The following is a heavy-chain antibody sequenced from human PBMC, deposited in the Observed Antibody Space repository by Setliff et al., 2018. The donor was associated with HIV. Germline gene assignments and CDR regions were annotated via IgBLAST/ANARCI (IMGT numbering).Heavy chain of an antibody. CDR2: IIPIYGTP. Sequence: SVKVSCMASGGTFSSYAITWVRQAPGQGPEWMGGIIPIYGTPNYAQRFQGRVTITADESTSTAYMDLSSLTSDDTAVYYCATSPRGTYYDILSGRPRGWFDPWGQGTLVTVSS. CDR3: ATSPRGTYYDILSGRPRGWFDP. D-gene: IGHD3-9*01. V-gene: IGHV1-69*13. CDR1: GGTFSSYA. J-gene: IGHJ5*02.